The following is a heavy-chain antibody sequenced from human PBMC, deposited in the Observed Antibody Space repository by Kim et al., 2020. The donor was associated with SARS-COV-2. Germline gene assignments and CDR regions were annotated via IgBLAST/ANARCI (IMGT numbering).Heavy chain of an antibody. D-gene: IGHD6-19*01. CDR1: GFAVSSNY. CDR2: ISSGGST. V-gene: IGHV3-53*01. Sequence: GGSLRLSCAASGFAVSSNYLSWVRQAPGKGLEWVSVISSGGSTYYADSVQGRFTVSRDNSKNTLFLEMNSLRAADTAVYYCAREQSYSSGGARFYYYAMDIWGQGTTVAVSS. CDR3: AREQSYSSGGARFYYYAMDI. J-gene: IGHJ6*02.